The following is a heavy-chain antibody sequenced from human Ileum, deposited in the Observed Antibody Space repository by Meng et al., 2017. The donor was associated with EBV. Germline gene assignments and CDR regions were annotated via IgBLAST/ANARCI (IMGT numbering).Heavy chain of an antibody. CDR1: GYTFTNYA. CDR3: VRTLERGDY. Sequence: QGQLLRSGTDVKKPGASVQVSCKASGYTFTNYAISRVRQATGQGLEWMGWMNPKTGTAHYAQKFQGRVSMTRDTSITTAYMELSSLTSEDTAVYYCVRTLERGDYWGQGTLVTVSS. D-gene: IGHD5-24*01. V-gene: IGHV1-8*01. CDR2: MNPKTGTA. J-gene: IGHJ4*02.